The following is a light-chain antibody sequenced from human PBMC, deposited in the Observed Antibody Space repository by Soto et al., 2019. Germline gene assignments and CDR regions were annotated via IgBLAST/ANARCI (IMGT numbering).Light chain of an antibody. V-gene: IGKV3D-15*02. Sequence: EIVMTQSPATLSVSPGERATLSCRASQSVSSNLAWYQQKPGQAPRLLIYGASIRATGIPDRFSGSGSVTDFSLTISSLEPEDFAVYFCQHYVDSPLTFGQGTKVEVK. CDR2: GAS. J-gene: IGKJ1*01. CDR1: QSVSSN. CDR3: QHYVDSPLT.